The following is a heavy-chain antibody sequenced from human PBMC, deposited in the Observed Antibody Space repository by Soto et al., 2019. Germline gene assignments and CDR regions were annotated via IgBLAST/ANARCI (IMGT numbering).Heavy chain of an antibody. Sequence: PSETLSRPCAAYGGSFSGYDCSWIRQPPWKGLEWIGEINHSGITNYNPSLKSRVTISVDTSKNQFSLKMSYVTAADTACYYCARVPRYSSSCRLGKWFDPWGQRTLVPVSP. V-gene: IGHV4-34*01. J-gene: IGHJ5*02. CDR1: GGSFSGYD. CDR2: INHSGIT. CDR3: ARVPRYSSSCRLGKWFDP. D-gene: IGHD6-13*01.